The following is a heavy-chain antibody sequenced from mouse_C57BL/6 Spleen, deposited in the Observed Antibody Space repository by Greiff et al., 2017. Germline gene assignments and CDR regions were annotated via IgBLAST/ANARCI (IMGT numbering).Heavy chain of an antibody. CDR1: GYTFTSYW. CDR3: ARYDYEFAY. V-gene: IGHV1-59*01. CDR2: IDPSDSST. J-gene: IGHJ3*01. D-gene: IGHD2-4*01. Sequence: VQLQQPGAELVRPGTSVKLSCKASGYTFTSYWMHWVQQRPGQGLEWIGEIDPSDSSTNYNQKLKGKATLTVDTSSSTAYMQLRSLTTEDSAVYYCARYDYEFAYWGQGTLVTVSA.